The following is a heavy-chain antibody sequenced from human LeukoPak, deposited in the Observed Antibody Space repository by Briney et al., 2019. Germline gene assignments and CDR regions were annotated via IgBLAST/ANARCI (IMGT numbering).Heavy chain of an antibody. CDR1: GGTFSSYA. J-gene: IGHJ6*02. Sequence: ASVKVSCKASGGTFSSYAISWVRQAPGQGLEWMEGIIPIFGTANYAQKFQGRVTITTDESTSTAYMELSSLRSEDTAVYYCARDHWGIVENGYDYFYYDMDVWGQGTTVTVSS. V-gene: IGHV1-69*05. CDR3: ARDHWGIVENGYDYFYYDMDV. CDR2: IIPIFGTA. D-gene: IGHD7-27*01.